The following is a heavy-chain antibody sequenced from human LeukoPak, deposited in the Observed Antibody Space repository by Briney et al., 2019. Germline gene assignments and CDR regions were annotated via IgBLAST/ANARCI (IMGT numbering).Heavy chain of an antibody. CDR1: GYTFASYG. Sequence: GASVKVSCKASGYTFASYGISWVRQAPGQGLEWMGWISAYNGNTNYAQELQGRVTMTTDTSTSTAYMELRSLRSDDTAVYYCARVEPQWLVPDTEKNFGYWGQGTLVTVSS. CDR3: ARVEPQWLVPDTEKNFGY. V-gene: IGHV1-18*01. D-gene: IGHD6-19*01. J-gene: IGHJ4*02. CDR2: ISAYNGNT.